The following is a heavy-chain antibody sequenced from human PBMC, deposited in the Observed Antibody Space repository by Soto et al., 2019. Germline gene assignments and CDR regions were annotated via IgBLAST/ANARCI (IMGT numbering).Heavy chain of an antibody. J-gene: IGHJ4*02. Sequence: ASVKVSCKASGYTFTSYAMHCVRQAPGQRLEWMGWINAGNGNTKYSQKFQGRVTITRDTSASTAYMELSSLRSEDTAVYYCARSPLGYYGSGKVFDYWGQGTLVTVSS. CDR3: ARSPLGYYGSGKVFDY. D-gene: IGHD3-10*01. CDR2: INAGNGNT. CDR1: GYTFTSYA. V-gene: IGHV1-3*01.